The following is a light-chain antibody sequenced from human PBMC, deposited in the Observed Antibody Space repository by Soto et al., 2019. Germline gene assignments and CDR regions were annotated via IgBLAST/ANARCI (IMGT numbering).Light chain of an antibody. CDR1: QTIYSN. CDR3: LRYGSSPET. J-gene: IGKJ1*01. Sequence: IVMTQSPATLSVSPGEKATLSCRAGQTIYSNVAWYQQRPGQAPRLLIYGASSRDTGIPDRVSGSGSGTDFTLTISRLEPEDLAVYYCLRYGSSPETFGQGTKVDIK. V-gene: IGKV3-20*01. CDR2: GAS.